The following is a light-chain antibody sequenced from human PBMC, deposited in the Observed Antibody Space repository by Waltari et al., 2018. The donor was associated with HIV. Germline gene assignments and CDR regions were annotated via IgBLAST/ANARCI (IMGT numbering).Light chain of an antibody. CDR1: ALPKKF. J-gene: IGLJ3*02. CDR3: QSTDHDGTWV. Sequence: SYKLTQTPSVSVSPGQTARINCSRGALPKKFSSWYLQKPGQAPVLLTYKDIERPSGIPERISGSRSGTGVTLTISGVQAEDEADYYCQSTDHDGTWVFGGGTKLTVL. CDR2: KDI. V-gene: IGLV3-25*03.